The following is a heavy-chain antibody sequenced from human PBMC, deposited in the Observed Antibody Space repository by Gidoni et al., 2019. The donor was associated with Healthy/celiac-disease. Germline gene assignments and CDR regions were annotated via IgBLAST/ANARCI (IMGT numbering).Heavy chain of an antibody. V-gene: IGHV4-34*01. D-gene: IGHD5-18*01. Sequence: QVQLQPWGAGLLKPSETLSLTCAVSGGSFSGYYWSWIRQPPGKGLEWIGEINHSGSTNYNPSLKSRVTISVDTSKNQFSLKLSSVTAADTAVYYCARGGGWIREDYWGQGTLVTVSS. CDR2: INHSGST. CDR3: ARGGGWIREDY. CDR1: GGSFSGYY. J-gene: IGHJ4*02.